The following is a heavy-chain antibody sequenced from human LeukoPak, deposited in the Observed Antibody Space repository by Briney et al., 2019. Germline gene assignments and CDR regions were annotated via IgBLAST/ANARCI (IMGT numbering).Heavy chain of an antibody. CDR3: ARDAEEQWLATYFDY. Sequence: GRSLRLSCAASGFTFSSYGMHWVRQAPGKGLEWVAVIWYDGSNKYYADSVKGRFTISRDNSKNTLYLQMNSLRAEDTAVYYCARDAEEQWLATYFDYWGQGTLVTVSS. CDR1: GFTFSSYG. CDR2: IWYDGSNK. V-gene: IGHV3-33*01. D-gene: IGHD6-19*01. J-gene: IGHJ4*02.